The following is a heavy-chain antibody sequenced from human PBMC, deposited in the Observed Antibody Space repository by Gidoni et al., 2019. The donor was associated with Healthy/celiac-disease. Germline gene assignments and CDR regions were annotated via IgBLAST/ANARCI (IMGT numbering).Heavy chain of an antibody. Sequence: EVQLVESGGGLVQPGGPLRPSCSASGFTFSSYAMHWVRQAPGKGLEYVSAISSNGGSTYYADSVKGRFTISRDNSKNTLYLQMSSLRAEDTAVYYCVKDRQLGPPTFDYWGQGTLVTVSS. CDR2: ISSNGGST. D-gene: IGHD6-6*01. CDR3: VKDRQLGPPTFDY. J-gene: IGHJ4*02. CDR1: GFTFSSYA. V-gene: IGHV3-64D*06.